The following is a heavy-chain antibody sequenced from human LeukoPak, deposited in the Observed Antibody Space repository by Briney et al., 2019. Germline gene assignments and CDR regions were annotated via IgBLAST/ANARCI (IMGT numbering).Heavy chain of an antibody. Sequence: GGSLRLSCAASGFTFSSDAMSWVRQAPGKGGEWGLAISGSGGVTYYAGSVKSRFTISRDNSKATLYLQINSLRAQDTAVYYCAKDCRLSFGDRYFDYWGQGPLVTVSS. CDR2: ISGSGGVT. D-gene: IGHD3-10*01. CDR1: GFTFSSDA. CDR3: AKDCRLSFGDRYFDY. J-gene: IGHJ4*02. V-gene: IGHV3-23*01.